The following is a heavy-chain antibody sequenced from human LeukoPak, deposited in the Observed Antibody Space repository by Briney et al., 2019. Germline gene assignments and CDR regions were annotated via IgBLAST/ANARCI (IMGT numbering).Heavy chain of an antibody. V-gene: IGHV3-30-3*01. CDR3: ASGGDILTGSIV. Sequence: PGGSLRLSCAASGFTFSSYAMPWVRQAPGKGLEWVAVISYDGSNKYYADSVKGRFTISRDNSKNTLYMQMNSLRAEDTAVYYCASGGDILTGSIVWGQGTLVTVSS. CDR2: ISYDGSNK. J-gene: IGHJ4*02. CDR1: GFTFSSYA. D-gene: IGHD3-9*01.